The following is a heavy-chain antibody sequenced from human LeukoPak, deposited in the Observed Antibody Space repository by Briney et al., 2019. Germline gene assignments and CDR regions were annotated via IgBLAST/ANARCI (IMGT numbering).Heavy chain of an antibody. J-gene: IGHJ4*02. V-gene: IGHV3-23*01. CDR3: VKYVNGYFDY. D-gene: IGHD3-10*02. Sequence: GGSLRLSCIASGFTFSSYGMGAVRQAPGKGLEWVSSISDSGGATYYADSAKGRFTISRDNSKNTLNLQVNSLRDEDTAVCYCVKYVNGYFDYWGQGTLVTVSS. CDR1: GFTFSSYG. CDR2: ISDSGGAT.